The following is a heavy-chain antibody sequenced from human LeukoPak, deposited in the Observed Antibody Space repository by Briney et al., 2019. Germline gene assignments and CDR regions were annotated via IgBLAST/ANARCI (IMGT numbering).Heavy chain of an antibody. CDR1: GGSFSGYY. V-gene: IGHV4-34*01. J-gene: IGHJ4*02. D-gene: IGHD6-19*01. CDR2: INHSGST. CDR3: ARGQWLVPTGDY. Sequence: SETLSLTCAVSGGSFSGYYWSWIRQPPGKGLEWIGEINHSGSTNYNPSLKSRVTISVDASKNQFSLRLTSVTAADTAVYYCARGQWLVPTGDYWDQGTLVTVSS.